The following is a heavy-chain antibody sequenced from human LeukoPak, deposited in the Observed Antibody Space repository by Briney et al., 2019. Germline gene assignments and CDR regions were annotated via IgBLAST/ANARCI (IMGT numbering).Heavy chain of an antibody. D-gene: IGHD6-13*01. CDR2: IYYSGST. J-gene: IGHJ2*01. CDR1: GGSISSYY. V-gene: IGHV4-59*01. Sequence: SETLSLTCTVSGGSISSYYWSWIRQPPGKGLEWIGYIYYSGSTNYNPSLKSRVTISVDTSKNQFSLKLSSVTAADTAVYYCARDHGTAAGLSNWYFDLWGRGTLDTVSS. CDR3: ARDHGTAAGLSNWYFDL.